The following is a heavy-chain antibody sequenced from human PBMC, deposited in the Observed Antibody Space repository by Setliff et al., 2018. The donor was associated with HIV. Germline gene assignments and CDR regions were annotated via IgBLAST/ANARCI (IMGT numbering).Heavy chain of an antibody. D-gene: IGHD3-22*01. CDR3: ARERDSSGYQFDP. CDR2: INAGNGNT. Sequence: ASVKVSCKTSGYTFTNYAIQWVRQAPGQGLQWMGWINAGNGNTKYSQEFQGGVTITRDTSASTAYMELSSLRFEDMAMYYCARERDSSGYQFDPWGQGTLVTVSS. CDR1: GYTFTNYA. V-gene: IGHV1-3*03. J-gene: IGHJ5*02.